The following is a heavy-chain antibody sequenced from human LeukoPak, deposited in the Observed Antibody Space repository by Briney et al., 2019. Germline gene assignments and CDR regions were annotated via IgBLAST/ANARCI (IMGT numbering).Heavy chain of an antibody. CDR3: ARVGDSSGYDFDY. D-gene: IGHD3-22*01. V-gene: IGHV4-34*01. CDR1: GGSFSGYN. CDR2: INHSGST. Sequence: PSETLSLTCAVYGGSFSGYNWSWIRQPPGKGLEWIGEINHSGSTNYNPSLKSRVTISVDTSKNQFSLKLSSVTAADTAVYYCARVGDSSGYDFDYWGQGTLVTVSS. J-gene: IGHJ4*02.